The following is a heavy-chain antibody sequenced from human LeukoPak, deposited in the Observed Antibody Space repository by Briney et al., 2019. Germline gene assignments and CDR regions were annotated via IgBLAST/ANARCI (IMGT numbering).Heavy chain of an antibody. J-gene: IGHJ4*02. D-gene: IGHD5-18*01. CDR1: GFTFSSYG. CDR2: ISSNGGST. V-gene: IGHV3-64*01. CDR3: ARAMSYSYGSYYFDY. Sequence: GGSLRLSCGASGFTFSSYGMHWVRQAPGKGLEYVSAISSNGGSTYYANSVKGRFTISRDNSKNTLYLQMGSLRAEDMAVYYCARAMSYSYGSYYFDYWGQGTLVTVSS.